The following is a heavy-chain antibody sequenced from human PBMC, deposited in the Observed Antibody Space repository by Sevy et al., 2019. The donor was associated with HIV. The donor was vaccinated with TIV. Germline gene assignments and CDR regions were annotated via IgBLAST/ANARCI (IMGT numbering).Heavy chain of an antibody. D-gene: IGHD1-26*01. J-gene: IGHJ4*02. CDR3: AGRLTPPVEDSGTYPSYFDY. Sequence: GGSLRLSCAASEFTFSTYAMNWVRQAPGKGLEWVSSISSLSRYIYYADSVKGRFTISRDNAKNSLYLQMNSLTDEDTAVYYCAGRLTPPVEDSGTYPSYFDYWGQGTLVTVSS. CDR1: EFTFSTYA. V-gene: IGHV3-21*01. CDR2: ISSLSRYI.